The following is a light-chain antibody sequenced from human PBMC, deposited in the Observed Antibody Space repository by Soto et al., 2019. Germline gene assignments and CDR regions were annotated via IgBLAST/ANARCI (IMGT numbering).Light chain of an antibody. J-gene: IGKJ2*01. CDR2: AAS. CDR1: RSFASSY. Sequence: EIVLTQSPATLSLSPGERATLSCRASRSFASSYLAWYQHKPGQAPRLLIYAASSRATGIPDRFIGSGSGTDFTLTISSLQAEDVAVYYCQQYYNTPHTFGQGTRLEIK. V-gene: IGKV3-20*01. CDR3: QQYYNTPHT.